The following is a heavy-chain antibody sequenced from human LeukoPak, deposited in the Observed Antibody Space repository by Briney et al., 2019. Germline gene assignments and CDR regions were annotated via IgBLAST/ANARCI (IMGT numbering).Heavy chain of an antibody. CDR1: GGSISSGGYY. V-gene: IGHV4-30-2*01. J-gene: IGHJ5*02. CDR2: IYHSGST. D-gene: IGHD2-2*02. Sequence: SETLSLTCTVSGGSISSGGYYWSWIRQPPGKGLEWIGYIYHSGSTYYNPSLKSRVTISVDRSKNQFSLKLSSVTAADTAVYYCARARGDIVVVPAAISVPNWFDPWGQGTLVTVSS. CDR3: ARARGDIVVVPAAISVPNWFDP.